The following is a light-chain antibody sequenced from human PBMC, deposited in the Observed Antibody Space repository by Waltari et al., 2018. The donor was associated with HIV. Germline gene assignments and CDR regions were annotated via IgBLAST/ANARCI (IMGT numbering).Light chain of an antibody. CDR2: EVN. CDR3: SSYKDANDVV. V-gene: IGLV2-8*01. CDR1: SSDVGGVDS. Sequence: QSALTQPPSASGSPGQSVTISCTGTSSDVGGVDSVSWYHQQPPKAPKLILYEVNRRPSGVPDRFSGSKSGNTASLTVSGLQPEDEGDYYCSSYKDANDVVFGGGTKLTVL. J-gene: IGLJ2*01.